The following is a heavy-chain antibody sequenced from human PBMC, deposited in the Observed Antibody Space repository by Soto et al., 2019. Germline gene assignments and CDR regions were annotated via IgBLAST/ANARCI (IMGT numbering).Heavy chain of an antibody. V-gene: IGHV3-7*01. CDR3: ARDIGFDYVN. Sequence: GGSLRLSCAVSGFTLTNYGINWVRQAPGKGLEWVASITEDGSEIYYLQSVRGRFAISRDSAGNALQLAMNYLSAEDTATYFCARDIGFDYVNWGQGTLVTVSS. D-gene: IGHD5-12*01. CDR1: GFTLTNYG. J-gene: IGHJ4*02. CDR2: ITEDGSEI.